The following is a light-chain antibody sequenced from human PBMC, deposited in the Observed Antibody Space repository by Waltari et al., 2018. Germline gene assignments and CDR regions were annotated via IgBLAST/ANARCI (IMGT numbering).Light chain of an antibody. CDR2: GKN. Sequence: SSELTQDPAVSVALGQTVRITCQGDSLRSYYSSWYQQKPGQAPVLVIYGKNNRPSGIPDRFSGSSSGNTASLTITGAQAEDEADYYCNSRDSSGNIGVFGGGTKITVL. V-gene: IGLV3-19*01. CDR3: NSRDSSGNIGV. J-gene: IGLJ2*01. CDR1: SLRSYY.